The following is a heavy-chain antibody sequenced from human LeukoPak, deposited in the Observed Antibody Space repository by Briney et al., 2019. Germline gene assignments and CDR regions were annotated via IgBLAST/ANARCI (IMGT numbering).Heavy chain of an antibody. J-gene: IGHJ4*02. D-gene: IGHD3-9*01. CDR3: TESHYDILTGYYVY. V-gene: IGHV3-15*01. Sequence: GGSLRLSCAASGFTFSNAWMSWVRQAPGKGLEWVGRIKSKTDGGTTDYAAPVKGRFTISRDDSKNTLYLQMNSLKTEDTAVYYCTESHYDILTGYYVYWGQGTLVTVSS. CDR1: GFTFSNAW. CDR2: IKSKTDGGTT.